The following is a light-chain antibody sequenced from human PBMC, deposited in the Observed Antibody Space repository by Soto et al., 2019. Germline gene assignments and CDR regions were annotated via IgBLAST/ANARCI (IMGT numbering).Light chain of an antibody. CDR3: QQYDSYSPLT. CDR2: KAS. J-gene: IGKJ4*01. V-gene: IGKV1-5*03. Sequence: IQMTQSPSTLSASVGDRVTITCRASQSISSWLAWYQQKPGKAPKLLIYKASSLESGVPSRFSGSGSGTEFTLTISSLQPDDFATYDCQQYDSYSPLTFGGGTKVEIK. CDR1: QSISSW.